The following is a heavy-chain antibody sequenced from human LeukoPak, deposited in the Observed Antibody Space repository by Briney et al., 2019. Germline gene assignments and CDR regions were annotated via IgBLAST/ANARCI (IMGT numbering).Heavy chain of an antibody. J-gene: IGHJ2*01. D-gene: IGHD3-22*01. CDR3: ARGYYYEEWYFDL. Sequence: GESLKISCKGSGYRFTNYWVGWVRQMPGKGLEWMGIIYPGDSETKYSPSFQDQVTFSADKSISTAYLQWSSLKASDTAMYYCARGYYYEEWYFDLWGRGTLVTVSS. V-gene: IGHV5-51*01. CDR1: GYRFTNYW. CDR2: IYPGDSET.